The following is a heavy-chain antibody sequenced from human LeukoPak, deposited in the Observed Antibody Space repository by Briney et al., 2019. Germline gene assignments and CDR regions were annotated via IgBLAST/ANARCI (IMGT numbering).Heavy chain of an antibody. Sequence: SEALSLTCTVSGGSISSGDYYWSWIRQPPGKGLEWIGYIYYSGSTYYNPSLKSRVTISVDTSKNQFSLKLSSVTAADTAVYYCARGGLYYFDYWGQGTLVTVSS. CDR3: ARGGLYYFDY. J-gene: IGHJ4*02. D-gene: IGHD1-26*01. CDR1: GGSISSGDYY. V-gene: IGHV4-30-4*08. CDR2: IYYSGST.